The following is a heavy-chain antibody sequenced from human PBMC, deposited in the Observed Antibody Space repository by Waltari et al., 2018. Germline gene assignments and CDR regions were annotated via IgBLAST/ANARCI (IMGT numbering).Heavy chain of an antibody. D-gene: IGHD6-13*01. CDR3: ARSGVAAAGDDY. Sequence: QAPGKGLEGVSYITRSSSTIYYADSVKGRFTVSRDNAKNSLYLQMNSLRDEDTAVYYCARSGVAAAGDDYWGQGTLVTVSS. V-gene: IGHV3-48*02. J-gene: IGHJ4*02. CDR2: ITRSSSTI.